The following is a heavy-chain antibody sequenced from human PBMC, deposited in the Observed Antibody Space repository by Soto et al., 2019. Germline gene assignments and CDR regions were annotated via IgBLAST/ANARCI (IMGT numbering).Heavy chain of an antibody. V-gene: IGHV4-34*01. Sequence: QVQLQQWGAGLLKPSETLSLTCAVYGGSFSGYYWSWIRQPPGKGLEWIGEINHSGSTNYNPSLKSRVTISVDTSQNQFSLKLSSVTAADTAVYYCARGPMGYYYYYYMDVWGKGTTVTVSS. D-gene: IGHD3-10*01. CDR1: GGSFSGYY. CDR2: INHSGST. CDR3: ARGPMGYYYYYYMDV. J-gene: IGHJ6*03.